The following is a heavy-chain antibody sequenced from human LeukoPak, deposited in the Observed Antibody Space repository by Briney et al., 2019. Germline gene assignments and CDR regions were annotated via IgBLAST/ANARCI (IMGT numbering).Heavy chain of an antibody. CDR3: AKDAGGAGASTFDY. Sequence: GGSLRLSCAASGFTFSSHTMSWVRQAPGKGLEWVSTIGGRGGSIYYADAVKGRFTISRDNSKNTLSLQMNSLKAEDTTIYYCAKDAGGAGASTFDYWGQGTLVTVSS. CDR2: IGGRGGSI. CDR1: GFTFSSHT. D-gene: IGHD3-10*01. V-gene: IGHV3-23*01. J-gene: IGHJ4*02.